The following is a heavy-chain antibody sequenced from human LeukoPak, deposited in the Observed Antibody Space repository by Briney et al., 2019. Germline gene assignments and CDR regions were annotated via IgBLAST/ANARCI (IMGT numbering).Heavy chain of an antibody. CDR3: ARDEYGAGRSGVDY. D-gene: IGHD4-17*01. J-gene: IGHJ4*02. CDR2: ISAYNGNT. V-gene: IGHV1-18*01. CDR1: GYTFTSYG. Sequence: GASVKVSCKASGYTFTSYGISWVRQAPGQGLEWMGWISAYNGNTNYAQKLQGRVTMTTDTSTSTAYMELRSPRSDDTAVYYCARDEYGAGRSGVDYWGQGTLVTVSS.